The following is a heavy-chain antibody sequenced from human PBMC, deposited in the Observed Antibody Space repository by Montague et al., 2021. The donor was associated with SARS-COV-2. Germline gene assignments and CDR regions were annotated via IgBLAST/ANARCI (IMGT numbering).Heavy chain of an antibody. D-gene: IGHD3-16*01. CDR2: IKSKTDGGTT. CDR3: STRGGY. J-gene: IGHJ4*02. CDR1: GFTFSNAW. V-gene: IGHV3-15*01. Sequence: YRRLSCAASGFTFSNAWMNWVRQAPGKGLEWVGRIKSKTDGGTTDYAAPVKGRSTISREESKNTLYLQMNSLKTEDTALYYCSTRGGYWGQGTPVTVSS.